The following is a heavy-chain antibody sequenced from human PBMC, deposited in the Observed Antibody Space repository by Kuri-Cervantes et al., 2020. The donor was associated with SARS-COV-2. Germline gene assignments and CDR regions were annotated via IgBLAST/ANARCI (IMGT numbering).Heavy chain of an antibody. CDR2: IKQDGSEK. CDR1: GFTFSSYW. Sequence: GGSLRLSCTASGFTFSSYWMSWVRQAPGKGLEWVANIKQDGSEKYYVDSVKGRFTISRDNAKNSLYLKMNSLRAEDTAVYYCARCMATIRGWFDPWGQGTLVTVSS. CDR3: ARCMATIRGWFDP. D-gene: IGHD5-12*01. J-gene: IGHJ5*02. V-gene: IGHV3-7*01.